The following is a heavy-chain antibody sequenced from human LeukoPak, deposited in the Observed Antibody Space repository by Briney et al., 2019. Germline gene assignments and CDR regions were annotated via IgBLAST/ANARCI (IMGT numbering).Heavy chain of an antibody. Sequence: ASVKVSCKVSGYTLTELSMHWVRQAPGKGLEWMGGFDPEDGETIYAQKFQGRVTMTEDTSTDTAYMELSSLRSEDTAVYYCATATAAGTSIPDAFDIWGQGTMVTVSS. CDR2: FDPEDGET. CDR1: GYTLTELS. J-gene: IGHJ3*02. V-gene: IGHV1-24*01. D-gene: IGHD6-13*01. CDR3: ATATAAGTSIPDAFDI.